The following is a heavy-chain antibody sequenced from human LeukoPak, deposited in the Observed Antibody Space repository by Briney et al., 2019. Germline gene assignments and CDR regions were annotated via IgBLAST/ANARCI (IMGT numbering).Heavy chain of an antibody. J-gene: IGHJ3*02. Sequence: ASVKVSCKVSGYTLTELSMHWVRQAPGKGLEWMGGFDPEGGETIYAQKFQGRVTMTEDTSTDTAYMELSSLRSEDTAVYYCATLKGQFGLTNDAFDIWGQGTMVTASS. CDR3: ATLKGQFGLTNDAFDI. CDR1: GYTLTELS. CDR2: FDPEGGET. V-gene: IGHV1-24*01. D-gene: IGHD3-16*01.